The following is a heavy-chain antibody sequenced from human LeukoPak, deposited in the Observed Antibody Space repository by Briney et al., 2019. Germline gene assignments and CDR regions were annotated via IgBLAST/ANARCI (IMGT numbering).Heavy chain of an antibody. CDR3: AKAYYGSGSPLDWFDP. D-gene: IGHD3-10*01. CDR2: ISYDGSKK. V-gene: IGHV3-30*18. J-gene: IGHJ5*02. Sequence: GGSLRLSCAASGFTFSSYGMHWVRQAPGKGLEWVAIISYDGSKKYYGDSAKGRFTISRDNSKNTLYLQMNGLRAEDTAVYYCAKAYYGSGSPLDWFDPWGQGTLVTVSS. CDR1: GFTFSSYG.